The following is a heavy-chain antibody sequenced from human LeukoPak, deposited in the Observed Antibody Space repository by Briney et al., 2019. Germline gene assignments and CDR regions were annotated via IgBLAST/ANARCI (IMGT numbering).Heavy chain of an antibody. J-gene: IGHJ4*02. CDR2: IYYSGST. V-gene: IGHV4-39*07. Sequence: SETLSLTCTVSGGSISSYYWGWIRQPPGKGLEWIGSIYYSGSTYYNPSLKSRVTISVDTSKNQFSLKLSSVTAADTAVYYCASRILGYCTNGVCFDPQSYFDYWGQGTLVTVSS. CDR3: ASRILGYCTNGVCFDPQSYFDY. CDR1: GGSISSYY. D-gene: IGHD2-8*01.